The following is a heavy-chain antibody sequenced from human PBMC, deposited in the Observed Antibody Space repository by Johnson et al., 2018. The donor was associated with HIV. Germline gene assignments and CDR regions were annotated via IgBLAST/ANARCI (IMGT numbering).Heavy chain of an antibody. J-gene: IGHJ3*02. CDR1: GFTFSSYA. CDR3: ARSVGYCSGGSCSPDAFDI. D-gene: IGHD2-15*01. Sequence: QVQLVESGGGLVQPGGSLRLSCAASGFTFSSYAMHWVRQAPGKGLEWVAVISSDGSNKYYEASVKGRFTISSDNSKNTLYLQMNRLRAEDTAVYYCARSVGYCSGGSCSPDAFDIWGQGTMVTVSS. CDR2: ISSDGSNK. V-gene: IGHV3-30-3*01.